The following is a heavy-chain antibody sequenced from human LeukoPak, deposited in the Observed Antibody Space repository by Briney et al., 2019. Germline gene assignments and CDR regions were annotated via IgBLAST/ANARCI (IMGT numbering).Heavy chain of an antibody. CDR2: IYHSGST. CDR3: ARVLSVLPYCGGDCYWYFDL. D-gene: IGHD2-21*02. CDR1: GYSISSGYY. Sequence: SETLSLTCTVSGYSISSGYYWGWIRPPPGKGLEWIGSIYHSGSTYYNPSLKSRVTISVDTSKNQFSLKLSSVTAADAAVYYCARVLSVLPYCGGDCYWYFDLWGRGTLVTVSS. V-gene: IGHV4-38-2*02. J-gene: IGHJ2*01.